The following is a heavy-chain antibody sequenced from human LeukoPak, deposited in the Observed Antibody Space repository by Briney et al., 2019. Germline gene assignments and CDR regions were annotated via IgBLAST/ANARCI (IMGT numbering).Heavy chain of an antibody. CDR1: GGSFSGYY. Sequence: SETLSLTCAVYGGSFSGYYWSWIRQPPGKGLEWIGEINHSGSTNYTPSLKSRVTISVDTPKNQFSLTLSSVTAADTAVYYCARGASGYVINPPYYYYYMDVWGKGTTVTVSS. CDR3: ARGASGYVINPPYYYYYMDV. D-gene: IGHD3-10*01. J-gene: IGHJ6*03. V-gene: IGHV4-34*01. CDR2: INHSGST.